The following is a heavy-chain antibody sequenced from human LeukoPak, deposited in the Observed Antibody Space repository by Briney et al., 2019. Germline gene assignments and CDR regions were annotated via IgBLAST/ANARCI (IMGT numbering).Heavy chain of an antibody. CDR3: ARVSLGYLDWLPKERHWFDP. J-gene: IGHJ5*02. CDR2: IYYSGNT. D-gene: IGHD3-9*01. CDR1: GGSISSSSYY. Sequence: PSETLSLTCSVSGGSISSSSYYWGWIRQPPGKGLEWIGTIYYSGNTYYIPSLKSRVTISVDSSKNLFSLKLSSVTAADTAVYYCARVSLGYLDWLPKERHWFDPWGQGTLVTVSS. V-gene: IGHV4-39*01.